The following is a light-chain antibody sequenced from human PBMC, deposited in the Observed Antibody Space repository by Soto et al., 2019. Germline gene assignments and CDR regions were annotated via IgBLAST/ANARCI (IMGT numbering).Light chain of an antibody. Sequence: QSVLTQPASVSGSPGQSITISCTGTSSDVGSYNLVSWYQHHPGKAPKFIICEDNKRPSGVSNRFSGSKSGNTASLTISGLQAEDEADYYCCAFVRSNALLFGGGTKVTVL. CDR2: EDN. CDR1: SSDVGSYNL. CDR3: CAFVRSNALL. J-gene: IGLJ2*01. V-gene: IGLV2-23*01.